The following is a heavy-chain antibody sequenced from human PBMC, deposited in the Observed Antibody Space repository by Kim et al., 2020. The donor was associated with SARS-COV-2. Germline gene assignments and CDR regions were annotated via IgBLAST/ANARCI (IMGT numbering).Heavy chain of an antibody. CDR2: ISNSGKTI. D-gene: IGHD3-22*01. V-gene: IGHV3-48*03. CDR3: ARDYDSSGNDAFDI. Sequence: GGSLRLSCAASGFTFSSYEMNWVRQAPGKGLEWVSYISNSGKTIYYADSVKGRFTISRDNAKNSLYLQMNSLRAEDTAVYYCARDYDSSGNDAFDIWGQGTMVTVSS. J-gene: IGHJ3*02. CDR1: GFTFSSYE.